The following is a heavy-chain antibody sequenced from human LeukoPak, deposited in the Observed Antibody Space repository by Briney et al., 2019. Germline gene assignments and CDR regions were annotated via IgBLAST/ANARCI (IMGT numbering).Heavy chain of an antibody. Sequence: SETLSLTCTVSGGSTSSYYWSWIRQPPGKGLELIGYIYYTGSTNYNPSLTSRVNISVDTSKNQFSLNLTSVTAADTAVYYCARWGSIAVARFDYWGQGTLVTVSS. CDR1: GGSTSSYY. CDR3: ARWGSIAVARFDY. D-gene: IGHD6-6*01. V-gene: IGHV4-59*01. CDR2: IYYTGST. J-gene: IGHJ4*02.